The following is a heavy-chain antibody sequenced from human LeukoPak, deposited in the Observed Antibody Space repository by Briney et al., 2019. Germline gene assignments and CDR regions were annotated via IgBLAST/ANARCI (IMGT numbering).Heavy chain of an antibody. CDR1: GGTFSSYA. CDR2: INPIFGTA. CDR3: ARVTKQQLVSRNNWFDP. J-gene: IGHJ5*02. Sequence: SVKVSCKASGGTFSSYAISWVRQAPGQGLEWMGGINPIFGTANYAQKFQGRVTIAADESTSTAYMELSSLRSEDTAVYYCARVTKQQLVSRNNWFDPWGQGTLVTVSS. D-gene: IGHD6-13*01. V-gene: IGHV1-69*13.